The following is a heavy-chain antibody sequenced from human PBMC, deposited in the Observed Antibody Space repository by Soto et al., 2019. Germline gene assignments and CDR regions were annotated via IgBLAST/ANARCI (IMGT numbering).Heavy chain of an antibody. CDR3: ARRFGGYEIDY. V-gene: IGHV4-4*02. CDR2: ISHSGSV. CDR1: GGSISSSHF. Sequence: QVLLQESGPGLVQPSGTLSLSCAVSGGSISSSHFWGWVRQPPGKGLEWVGDISHSGSVNYNSSLKRRVTISIDKAKNQFSLKLNSGTAADTAVYYWARRFGGYEIDYWGQGTVVIVSS. J-gene: IGHJ4*02. D-gene: IGHD6-19*01.